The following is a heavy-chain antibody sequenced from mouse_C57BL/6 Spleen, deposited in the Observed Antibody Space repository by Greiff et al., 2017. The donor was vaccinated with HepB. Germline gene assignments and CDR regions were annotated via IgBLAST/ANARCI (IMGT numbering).Heavy chain of an antibody. V-gene: IGHV1-82*01. CDR2: IYPGDGDT. CDR3: AKDSAGYDYAMDD. CDR1: GYAFSSSW. J-gene: IGHJ4*01. D-gene: IGHD3-2*02. Sequence: QVQLQQSGPELVKPGASVKISCKASGYAFSSSWMNWVKQRPGKGLEWIGRIYPGDGDTNYNGKFKGKATLTADKSSRTAYMQLSSLTSEDSAVYVCAKDSAGYDYAMDDWGQGTSVTGAS.